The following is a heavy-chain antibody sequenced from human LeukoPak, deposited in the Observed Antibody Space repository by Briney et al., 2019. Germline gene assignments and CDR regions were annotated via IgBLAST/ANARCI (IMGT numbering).Heavy chain of an antibody. Sequence: SETLSLTCTVSGGSMSSSSYYWGWIRQPPGKGLEWIGSIYYSGSTYYNPSLKSRVTISVDTSKNQFSLKLSSVTAADTAVYYCARDNYYDSSGYYYVHGWFDPWGQGTLVTVSS. V-gene: IGHV4-39*07. D-gene: IGHD3-22*01. CDR2: IYYSGST. CDR1: GGSMSSSSYY. J-gene: IGHJ5*02. CDR3: ARDNYYDSSGYYYVHGWFDP.